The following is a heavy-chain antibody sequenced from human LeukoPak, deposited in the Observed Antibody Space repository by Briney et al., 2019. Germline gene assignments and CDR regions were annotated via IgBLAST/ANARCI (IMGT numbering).Heavy chain of an antibody. Sequence: GGSLRLSCAASGFTFSTFAMHWIRLSPGKGLEWVSSITGSGPYMLYADSVKHRFTISRDNTKNLLYLEMNSLRAEDTAMYFCVRDVGAVRGEVYFDYWGQGTLVTVSS. V-gene: IGHV3-21*06. CDR3: VRDVGAVRGEVYFDY. J-gene: IGHJ4*02. D-gene: IGHD3-10*01. CDR1: GFTFSTFA. CDR2: ITGSGPYM.